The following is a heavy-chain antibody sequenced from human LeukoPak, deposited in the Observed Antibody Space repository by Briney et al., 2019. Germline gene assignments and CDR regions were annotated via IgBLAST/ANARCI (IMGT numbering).Heavy chain of an antibody. J-gene: IGHJ3*02. CDR1: GYTFTSYD. Sequence: EASVKVSCKASGYTFTSYDMHWVRQAPGQGLEWMGIINPSAGSTTYAQKFQGRVTMTRDTSTSTVYMELSSLRSEDTAVYYCARAIADRDPFDIWGQGTMVTVS. V-gene: IGHV1-46*01. CDR3: ARAIADRDPFDI. D-gene: IGHD6-6*01. CDR2: INPSAGST.